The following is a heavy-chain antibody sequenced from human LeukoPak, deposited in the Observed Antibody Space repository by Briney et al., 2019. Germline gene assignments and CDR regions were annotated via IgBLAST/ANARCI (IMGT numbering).Heavy chain of an antibody. D-gene: IGHD3-22*01. J-gene: IGHJ4*02. V-gene: IGHV3-21*01. CDR2: ISNSGYT. Sequence: GGSLRLSCAASGFTFSTYSMNWVRQAPGKGLEWVSAISNSGYTYYADSLKGRVTISRDNAKSSLYLQTNSLRAEDTAVYYCARDRTMTGDRGIDYWGQGTPVTVSS. CDR1: GFTFSTYS. CDR3: ARDRTMTGDRGIDY.